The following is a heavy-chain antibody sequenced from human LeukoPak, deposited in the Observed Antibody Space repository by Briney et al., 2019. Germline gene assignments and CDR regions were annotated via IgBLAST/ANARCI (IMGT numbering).Heavy chain of an antibody. J-gene: IGHJ4*02. D-gene: IGHD6-19*01. Sequence: PSETLSLSCNVSGASISDYYWTWIRQPAGRGLEWIGRTHVTENTKYNPSLRSRVTISVDTSKNQFSLKLSSVTAADTAVYYCARYDVKGGRYDYFDNWGQGGLGSVSS. CDR3: ARYDVKGGRYDYFDN. CDR1: GASISDYY. V-gene: IGHV4-59*10. CDR2: THVTENT.